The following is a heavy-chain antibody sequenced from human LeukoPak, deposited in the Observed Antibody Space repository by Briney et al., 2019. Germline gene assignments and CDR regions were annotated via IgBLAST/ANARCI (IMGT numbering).Heavy chain of an antibody. CDR1: GYTFTGYY. V-gene: IGHV1-2*02. J-gene: IGHJ5*02. CDR3: ARGGGMITVTKSWFDP. Sequence: ASVKVSCKASGYTFTGYYMHWVRQAPGQGLEWMGWINPNSGGTNYAQKFQGRVTMTRDTSISTAYMELSRLRSDDTAVYYCARGGGMITVTKSWFDPWGQGTLVTVSS. D-gene: IGHD4-17*01. CDR2: INPNSGGT.